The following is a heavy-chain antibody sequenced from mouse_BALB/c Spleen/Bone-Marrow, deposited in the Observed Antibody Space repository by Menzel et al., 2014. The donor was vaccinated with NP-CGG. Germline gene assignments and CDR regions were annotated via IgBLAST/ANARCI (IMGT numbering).Heavy chain of an antibody. CDR1: GFDFSRYW. Sequence: EVMLVESGGGLVQPGGSLKLSCAASGFDFSRYWMSWVRQAPGKGLEWIGEINPESRTINYSPSLKDKFIISRDNAKNTLYLRLNKVRSEDTALYYCARLDYYGSLNYWGQGTTLTVSS. J-gene: IGHJ2*01. V-gene: IGHV4-1*02. D-gene: IGHD1-2*01. CDR2: INPESRTI. CDR3: ARLDYYGSLNY.